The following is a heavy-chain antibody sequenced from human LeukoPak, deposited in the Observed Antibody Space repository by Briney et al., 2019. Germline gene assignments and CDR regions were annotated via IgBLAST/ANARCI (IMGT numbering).Heavy chain of an antibody. CDR2: ISSGGSTI. V-gene: IGHV3-11*01. D-gene: IGHD3-16*02. J-gene: IGHJ4*02. CDR1: GFTFSDYY. CDR3: ATRMGWSSIVRGNDY. Sequence: GGSLRLSCAASGFTFSDYYMSWIRQAPGKGLEWVSYISSGGSTIYYADSVKGRFTISRDNAKNSLHLQMNSLRAEDTAVYYCATRMGWSSIVRGNDYWGQGTLVTVSS.